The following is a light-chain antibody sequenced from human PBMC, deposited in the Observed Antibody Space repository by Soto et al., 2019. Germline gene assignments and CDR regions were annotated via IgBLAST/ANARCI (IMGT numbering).Light chain of an antibody. V-gene: IGKV2-30*01. CDR3: LQSIRWPPYT. CDR2: NVS. J-gene: IGKJ2*01. CDR1: QSLQYSNGNTY. Sequence: DVVLTQSPLSLSVTLGQPASISCRSSQSLQYSNGNTYLNWFDQRPGQSPRRLIDNVSNRASGVRDRFSGSGSGSDVTLSISRVEAEDVGVYYCLQSIRWPPYTFGQGTKLEIK.